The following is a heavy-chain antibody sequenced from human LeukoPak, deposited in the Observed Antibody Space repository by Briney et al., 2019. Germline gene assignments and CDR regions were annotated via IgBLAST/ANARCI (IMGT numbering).Heavy chain of an antibody. D-gene: IGHD2-21*01. CDR2: ISSSGST. Sequence: KASETLSLTCSVSGDSITYFYWSWIRQAAGKGLEWIGRISSSGSTDYNASLKSRVTMSVDTSKNQLSLKVISVTAADTAVHYCARDSPRIGWFDPWGQGTLVTVSS. V-gene: IGHV4-4*07. J-gene: IGHJ5*02. CDR3: ARDSPRIGWFDP. CDR1: GDSITYFY.